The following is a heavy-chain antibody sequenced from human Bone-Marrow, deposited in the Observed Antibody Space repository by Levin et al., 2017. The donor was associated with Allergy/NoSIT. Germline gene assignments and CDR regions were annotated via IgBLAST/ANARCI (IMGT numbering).Heavy chain of an antibody. CDR2: ISWTSNTL. CDR1: GVTFTTHS. V-gene: IGHV3-48*04. Sequence: QPGGSLRLSCVDSGVTFTTHSMNWVRQAPGKGLEWIAYISWTSNTLYYADSLKGRVTISRDNSKNSLYLQINSLRVDDTAIYYCARDNPRNYFDYWGQGTQLTVSS. CDR3: ARDNPRNYFDY. J-gene: IGHJ4*02.